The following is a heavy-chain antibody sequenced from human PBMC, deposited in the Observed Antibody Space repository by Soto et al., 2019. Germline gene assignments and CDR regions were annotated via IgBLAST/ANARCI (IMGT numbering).Heavy chain of an antibody. CDR2: IYYSGST. CDR3: ARGGGNHFDY. V-gene: IGHV4-31*03. D-gene: IGHD3-16*01. Sequence: SETLSLTCTVSGGSISSGGYYWSWIRQHPGKGLEWIGYIYYSGSTYYNPSLKSRVTISVDTSKNQFSLKLSSVTAADTAVYYCARGGGNHFDYWGQGTLVTVSS. J-gene: IGHJ4*02. CDR1: GGSISSGGYY.